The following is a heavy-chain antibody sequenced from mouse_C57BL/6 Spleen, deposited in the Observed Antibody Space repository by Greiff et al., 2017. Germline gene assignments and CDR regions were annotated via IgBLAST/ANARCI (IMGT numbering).Heavy chain of an antibody. V-gene: IGHV1-69*01. CDR1: GYTFTSYW. D-gene: IGHD1-1*01. Sequence: VKLQQPGAELVMPGASVKLSCKASGYTFTSYWMHWVKQRPGQGLEWIGEIDPSDSYTNYNQKFKGKSTLTVDKSSSTAYMQLSSLTSEDSAVYYCARGQHYYGSSYGYFDVWGTGTTVTVSS. CDR2: IDPSDSYT. J-gene: IGHJ1*03. CDR3: ARGQHYYGSSYGYFDV.